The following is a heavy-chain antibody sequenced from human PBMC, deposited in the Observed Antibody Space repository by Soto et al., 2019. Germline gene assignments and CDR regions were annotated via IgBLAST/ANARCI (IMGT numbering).Heavy chain of an antibody. CDR3: AKDRGSTWYSTYFDS. D-gene: IGHD6-13*01. J-gene: IGHJ4*02. Sequence: EVQLLESGGGLVQSGGSLRLSCEASGFTFSDYAMTWVRQAPGKGLEWVSALSGSGGTTYYADSVGGRFTISRDNSRNTLYLHMNTLRVEDTALYYCAKDRGSTWYSTYFDSWGQGTLVTVSS. V-gene: IGHV3-23*01. CDR1: GFTFSDYA. CDR2: LSGSGGTT.